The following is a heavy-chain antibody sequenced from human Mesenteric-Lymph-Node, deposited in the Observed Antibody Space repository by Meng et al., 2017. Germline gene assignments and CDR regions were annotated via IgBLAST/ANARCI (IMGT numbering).Heavy chain of an antibody. V-gene: IGHV1-69*13. J-gene: IGHJ6*02. CDR1: GGTFSSYA. CDR3: ARLRVRGVIGYYYGMDV. Sequence: SVKVSCKASGGTFSSYAISWVRQAPGQGLEWMGGIIPIFGTANYAQKFQGRVTITADESTSTAYMELSSLRSEDTAVYYCARLRVRGVIGYYYGMDVWGQGTTVTVSS. D-gene: IGHD3-10*01. CDR2: IIPIFGTA.